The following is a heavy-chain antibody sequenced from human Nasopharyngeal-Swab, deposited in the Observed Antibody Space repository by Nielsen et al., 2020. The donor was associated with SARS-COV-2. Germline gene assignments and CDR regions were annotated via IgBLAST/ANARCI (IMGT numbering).Heavy chain of an antibody. CDR1: GYTFTSYD. Sequence: ASVKVSCKASGYTFTSYDINWVRQATGQGLEWMGWMNPNSGNTGYAQKFQGRVTITRNTSISTAYMELSSLRSEDTAVYYCARGLVSTADFDYWGQGTLVTVSP. D-gene: IGHD2-2*01. J-gene: IGHJ4*02. CDR3: ARGLVSTADFDY. V-gene: IGHV1-8*03. CDR2: MNPNSGNT.